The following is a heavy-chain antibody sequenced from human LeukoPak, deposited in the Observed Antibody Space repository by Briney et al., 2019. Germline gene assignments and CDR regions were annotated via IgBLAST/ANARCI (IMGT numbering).Heavy chain of an antibody. D-gene: IGHD3-10*01. CDR2: ISSSSSTI. Sequence: PGGPLRLSCAASGFTFSSYSMNWVRQAPGKGLEWVSYISSSSSTIYYADSVKGRFTISRDNAKNPLYLHMNSLRDEDTAVYYCARDAGDWFDPWGEGTLVTVSS. V-gene: IGHV3-48*02. CDR3: ARDAGDWFDP. J-gene: IGHJ5*02. CDR1: GFTFSSYS.